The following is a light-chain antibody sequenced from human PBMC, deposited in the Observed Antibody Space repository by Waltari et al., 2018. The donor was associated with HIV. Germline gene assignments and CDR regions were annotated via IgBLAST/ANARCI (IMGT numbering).Light chain of an antibody. Sequence: IQMSQSPTSLSAFIGDNVTIICRPSQGIHRDLAWYQQKPGKSPKLVIHHASTLQSGVSPRFRASGSGAAFALAIDNVQLEDFATYSCQQANNFPHTFGQGT. J-gene: IGKJ2*01. V-gene: IGKV1-12*01. CDR2: HAS. CDR1: QGIHRD. CDR3: QQANNFPHT.